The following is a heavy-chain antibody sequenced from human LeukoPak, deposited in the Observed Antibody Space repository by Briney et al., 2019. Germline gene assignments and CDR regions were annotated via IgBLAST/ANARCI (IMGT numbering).Heavy chain of an antibody. Sequence: SETLSLTCTVSGGSISSGGYYWSWIRQHPGKGLEWIGYIYYSGSTYYNPSLKSRVTISVDTSKNQFSLKLSSVTAADTAVYYCARTTGGGLDYWGQGTLVTVSS. D-gene: IGHD1-14*01. V-gene: IGHV4-31*03. CDR2: IYYSGST. J-gene: IGHJ4*02. CDR3: ARTTGGGLDY. CDR1: GGSISSGGYY.